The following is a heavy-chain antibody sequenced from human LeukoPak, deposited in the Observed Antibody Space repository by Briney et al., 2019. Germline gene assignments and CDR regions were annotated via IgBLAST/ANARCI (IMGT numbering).Heavy chain of an antibody. D-gene: IGHD3-16*01. J-gene: IGHJ4*02. Sequence: PGGSLRLSCAASGFTFSRFWMSWVREAPGKGLEWVANIKQDGSERYYVDSLKGRFTISRDNANDSLYLQMNSLRAEDTAVYYCARVGGKSSPFGYWGQGTLVTVSS. CDR3: ARVGGKSSPFGY. V-gene: IGHV3-7*01. CDR1: GFTFSRFW. CDR2: IKQDGSER.